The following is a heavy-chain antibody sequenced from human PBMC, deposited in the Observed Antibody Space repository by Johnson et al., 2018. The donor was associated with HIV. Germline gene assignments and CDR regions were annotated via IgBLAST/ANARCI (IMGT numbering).Heavy chain of an antibody. CDR3: ARERDYYDSFWLDHDAVDI. J-gene: IGHJ3*02. Sequence: QMLLVESGGGVVQPGGSVRLSCAASGFNFRTYGMHWVRQAPGKGLEWVAVTSYDGGNKYYADSVKGRLTISRDNSTNTVYLQMNSLRAEDTAVYYCARERDYYDSFWLDHDAVDIWGQGTMVTVSS. D-gene: IGHD3-22*01. V-gene: IGHV3-30*19. CDR1: GFNFRTYG. CDR2: TSYDGGNK.